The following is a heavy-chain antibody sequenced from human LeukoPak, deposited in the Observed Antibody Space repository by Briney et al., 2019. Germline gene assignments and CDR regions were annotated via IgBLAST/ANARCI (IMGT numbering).Heavy chain of an antibody. CDR2: IIPIFGTA. CDR1: GGTFSSYA. J-gene: IGHJ4*02. V-gene: IGHV1-69*05. Sequence: ASVKVSCKASGGTFSSYAISWVRQAPGQGLEWMGGIIPIFGTANYAQKFQGRVTITTDESTSTAYMELSSLRSEDTAVYYCARGVSGSYRCDYWGQGTLVTVSS. CDR3: ARGVSGSYRCDY. D-gene: IGHD1-26*01.